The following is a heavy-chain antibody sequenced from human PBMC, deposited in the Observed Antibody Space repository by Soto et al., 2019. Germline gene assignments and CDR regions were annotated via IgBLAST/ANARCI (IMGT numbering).Heavy chain of an antibody. J-gene: IGHJ4*02. D-gene: IGHD2-15*01. Sequence: GGSLRLSCAASGFTFSSYWMHWVRQAPGKGLVWVSRINSDGSSTSYADSVKGRFTISRDNAKNTLYLQMNSLRAEDTAVYYCARAGLCSGGRCPALAFDYWGQGTLVTVSS. CDR2: INSDGSST. CDR3: ARAGLCSGGRCPALAFDY. CDR1: GFTFSSYW. V-gene: IGHV3-74*01.